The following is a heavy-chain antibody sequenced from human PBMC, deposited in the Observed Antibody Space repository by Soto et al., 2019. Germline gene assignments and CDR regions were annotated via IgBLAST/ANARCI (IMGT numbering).Heavy chain of an antibody. CDR3: ARTYDYGDTMGFDY. V-gene: IGHV4-61*01. D-gene: IGHD4-17*01. Sequence: SETLSLTCTVSGGSVRSGSFYWSWIRQPPGKGLEWIGYIYYTGTTNYNPSLKSRVTLSVDTSKNQFSLKLRSVTPADTAVFYCARTYDYGDTMGFDYWGRGTLVTVSS. CDR2: IYYTGTT. J-gene: IGHJ4*02. CDR1: GGSVRSGSFY.